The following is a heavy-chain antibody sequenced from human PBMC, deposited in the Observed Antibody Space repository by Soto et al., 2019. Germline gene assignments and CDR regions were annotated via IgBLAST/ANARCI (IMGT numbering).Heavy chain of an antibody. Sequence: QVQLVESGGGVVQPGGSLRLSCAASGFTFSNFVMHWVRQAPGKGLEWVAATSYDGKNKDHADSVKGRFTISRDNSKNTLYLQMNSLRHEDRAVYFCARERAIAATGIFYYWGQGTLVTVSS. V-gene: IGHV3-30*04. CDR1: GFTFSNFV. J-gene: IGHJ4*02. CDR3: ARERAIAATGIFYY. D-gene: IGHD6-13*01. CDR2: TSYDGKNK.